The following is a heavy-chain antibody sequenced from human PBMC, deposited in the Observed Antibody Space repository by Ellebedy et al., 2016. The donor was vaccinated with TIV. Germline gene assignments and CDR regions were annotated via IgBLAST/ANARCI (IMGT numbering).Heavy chain of an antibody. D-gene: IGHD2-15*01. CDR1: GFTFSSYG. J-gene: IGHJ4*02. V-gene: IGHV3-33*01. Sequence: GESLKISXAASGFTFSSYGMHWVRQAPGKGLEWVAVIWYDGSNKYYADSVKGRFTISRDNSKNTLYLQMNSLRAEDTAVYYCARDWVEVFDYWGQGTLVTVSS. CDR2: IWYDGSNK. CDR3: ARDWVEVFDY.